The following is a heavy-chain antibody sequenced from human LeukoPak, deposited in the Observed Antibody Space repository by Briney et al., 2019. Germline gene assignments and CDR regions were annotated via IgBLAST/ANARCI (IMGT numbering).Heavy chain of an antibody. J-gene: IGHJ4*02. CDR1: GFTFSDYY. CDR3: ARYPTTANGFDY. CDR2: VSSSSTYT. D-gene: IGHD4-11*01. V-gene: IGHV3-11*06. Sequence: GGSLRLSCVASGFTFSDYYMSWIRQAPGKGVEWVSYVSSSSTYTNNADSVKGRFTISRDNAKNSLHLQMNSLRAEDTAVYYCARYPTTANGFDYWGQGTLVTVSS.